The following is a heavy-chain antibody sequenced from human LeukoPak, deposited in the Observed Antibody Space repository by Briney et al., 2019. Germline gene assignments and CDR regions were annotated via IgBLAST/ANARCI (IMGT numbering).Heavy chain of an antibody. CDR2: ISGSSSPI. D-gene: IGHD7-27*01. Sequence: GGSLRLSCAASGFTFSAYCMNWVRQAPGKGLEWVSYISGSSSPISYADSVKGRFTISRDNAKTSLYLQMNSLRDEDTAVYYCARDKDWGFDYWGQGTLVTVSS. CDR3: ARDKDWGFDY. CDR1: GFTFSAYC. V-gene: IGHV3-48*02. J-gene: IGHJ4*02.